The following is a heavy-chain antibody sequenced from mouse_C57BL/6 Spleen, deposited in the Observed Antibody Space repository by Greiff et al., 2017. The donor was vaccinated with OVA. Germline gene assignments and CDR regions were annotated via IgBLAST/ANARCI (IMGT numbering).Heavy chain of an antibody. D-gene: IGHD2-4*01. CDR3: ARGRVYDYSMDY. CDR1: GYTFTSYW. Sequence: QVQLQQPGAELVMPGASVKLSCKASGYTFTSYWMHWVKQRPGQGLEWIGEIDPSDSYTNYNQKFKGKSTLTVDKSSSTAYMQLSSLTSEDSAVYYCARGRVYDYSMDYWGQGTSVTVSS. CDR2: IDPSDSYT. V-gene: IGHV1-69*01. J-gene: IGHJ4*01.